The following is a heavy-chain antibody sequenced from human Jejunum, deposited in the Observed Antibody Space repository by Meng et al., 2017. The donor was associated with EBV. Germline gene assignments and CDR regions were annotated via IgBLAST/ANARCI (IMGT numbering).Heavy chain of an antibody. D-gene: IGHD2-2*03. CDR2: IIPIFATP. CDR3: ARWAGHCSSANCFPPLDY. Sequence: QVQLVQSGAEVKNPGSWVKVSCKASGGTFSNYAISWVRQAPGQGLEWMGGIIPIFATPNYAQKFQDRITITADTSTTTAYMELSSLTSEDTAIYYCARWAGHCSSANCFPPLDYWGQGTLVTVA. CDR1: GGTFSNYA. J-gene: IGHJ4*02. V-gene: IGHV1-69*06.